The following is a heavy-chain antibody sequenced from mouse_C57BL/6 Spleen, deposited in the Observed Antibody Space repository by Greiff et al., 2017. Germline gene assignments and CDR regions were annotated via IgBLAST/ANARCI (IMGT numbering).Heavy chain of an antibody. D-gene: IGHD2-10*01. V-gene: IGHV5-17*01. CDR3: ARQSNLLYWYFDV. CDR2: MSSGRSTI. CDR1: GFNFSDYG. J-gene: IGHJ1*03. Sequence: EVKLVESGGGLVKPGGSLKLSCAAPGFNFSDYGMHWVRQAPEKGLEWVAYMSSGRSTIYYADTVKGRFTISRDNAKNTLFLPMTSLRSEDTAMYYCARQSNLLYWYFDVWGTGTTVTVSS.